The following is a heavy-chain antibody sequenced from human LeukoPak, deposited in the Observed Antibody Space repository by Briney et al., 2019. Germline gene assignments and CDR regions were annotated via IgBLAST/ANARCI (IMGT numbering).Heavy chain of an antibody. V-gene: IGHV4-61*02. CDR1: GGSISSGSYY. CDR3: ARVQGPPGDGYLGY. D-gene: IGHD5-24*01. CDR2: IYTSGST. J-gene: IGHJ4*02. Sequence: PSQTLSLTCTVSGGSISSGSYYWSWIRQPAGKGLEWIGRIYTSGSTNYNPSLKSRVTISVDTSKNQFSLKLSSVTAADTAVYYCARVQGPPGDGYLGYWGQGTLVTVSS.